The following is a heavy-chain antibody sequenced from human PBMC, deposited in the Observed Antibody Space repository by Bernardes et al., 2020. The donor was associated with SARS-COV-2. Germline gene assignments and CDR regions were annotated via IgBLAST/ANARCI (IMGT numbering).Heavy chain of an antibody. CDR3: ARDVNWNIYDY. V-gene: IGHV3-74*01. CDR1: GFTFSTYH. J-gene: IGHJ4*02. Sequence: GGSLRLSCAASGFTFSTYHMHWVRQAPGKGLVWVSRIRNDGTYATYADSVKGRFTISRDNAKDTLYLQIDSLGAEDTAVYYCARDVNWNIYDYWGQGTLVTVSS. CDR2: IRNDGTYA. D-gene: IGHD1-20*01.